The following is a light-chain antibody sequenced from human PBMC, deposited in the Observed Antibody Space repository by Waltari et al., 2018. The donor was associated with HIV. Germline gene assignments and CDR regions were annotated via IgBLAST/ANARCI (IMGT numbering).Light chain of an antibody. Sequence: EIVLTQSPATLSVSPGQRATLSCRASQSVSNNLAWYQQKPGQSPRLLIYGESARATGIPARFSGSGSGTEFTLTVSSLQSEDFAVYYCQQYNDWLLVTFGQGTRLEIE. CDR2: GES. CDR3: QQYNDWLLVT. J-gene: IGKJ5*01. CDR1: QSVSNN. V-gene: IGKV3-15*01.